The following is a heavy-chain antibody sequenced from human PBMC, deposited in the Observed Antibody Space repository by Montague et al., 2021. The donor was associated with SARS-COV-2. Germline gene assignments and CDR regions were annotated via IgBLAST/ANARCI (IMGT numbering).Heavy chain of an antibody. D-gene: IGHD1-26*01. J-gene: IGHJ4*02. CDR2: IRTTGHT. V-gene: IGHV4-61*02. CDR1: GASISTGIYY. CDR3: ARFGSGTLEFDL. Sequence: TLSLTCTVSGASISTGIYYRSWIRQPAGKGLEWIGRIRTTGHTDYNSSLESRVFMSVDTPTNQFSLSLTSVTAADTAVYFCARFGSGTLEFDLWGQGTLVTVSS.